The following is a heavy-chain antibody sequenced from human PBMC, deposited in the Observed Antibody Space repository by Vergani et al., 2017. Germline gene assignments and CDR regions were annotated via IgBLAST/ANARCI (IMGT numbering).Heavy chain of an antibody. Sequence: EVQLVESGGGLVQPGRSLRLSCAASGFTFDEYAMHWVRQAPGKGLEWVAGINWNRGNTGYADSVKGRFTISRDNAKNSLYLQMNSLRAEDTAVYYCARVPVLLWFGELKGAFDIWGQGTMVTVSS. CDR1: GFTFDEYA. CDR2: INWNRGNT. CDR3: ARVPVLLWFGELKGAFDI. V-gene: IGHV3-9*01. J-gene: IGHJ3*02. D-gene: IGHD3-10*01.